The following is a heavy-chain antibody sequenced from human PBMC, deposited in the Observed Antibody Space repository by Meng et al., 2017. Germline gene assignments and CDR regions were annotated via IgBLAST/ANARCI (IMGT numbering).Heavy chain of an antibody. J-gene: IGHJ4*02. CDR2: ISSSGSTI. Sequence: VHLLEFGGGLFRPGGSLRLSCAASGFTFSAYYMSWTRQAPGKGLEWVSYISSSGSTIYYADSVKGRFTISRDNAKNSLYLQMNSLRAEDTAVYYCASGLSSDFDYWGQGTLVTVSS. D-gene: IGHD2-15*01. V-gene: IGHV3-11*04. CDR1: GFTFSAYY. CDR3: ASGLSSDFDY.